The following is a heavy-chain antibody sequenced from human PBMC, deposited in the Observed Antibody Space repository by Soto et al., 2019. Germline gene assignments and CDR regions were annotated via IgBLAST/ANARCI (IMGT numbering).Heavy chain of an antibody. CDR2: ISAYNGNK. CDR3: VRDGPRILRDWFDP. V-gene: IGHV1-18*01. D-gene: IGHD2-15*01. Sequence: ASVHVSCEACGYTFTSYGSSWVRQDTGQGLDLMGWISAYNGNKNYAQKLQGRVTMTTDTSTSTAYMELRSVTAADTAMYYCVRDGPRILRDWFDPWGQ. CDR1: GYTFTSYG. J-gene: IGHJ5*02.